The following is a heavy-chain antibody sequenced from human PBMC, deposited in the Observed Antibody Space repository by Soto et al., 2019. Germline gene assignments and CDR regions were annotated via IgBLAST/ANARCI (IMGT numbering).Heavy chain of an antibody. CDR2: INPNSGGT. CDR1: GYTFTGYY. D-gene: IGHD6-13*01. V-gene: IGHV1-2*02. CDR3: ARDLSSPETEGIYYYYYGLDV. J-gene: IGHJ6*02. Sequence: ASVKVSCKASGYTFTGYYMHWVRQAPGQGLEWMGWINPNSGGTNYVQKFQGRVTMTRDTSISTAYMELNRPRSDDTAVYYCARDLSSPETEGIYYYYYGLDVWGQGTTVTVSS.